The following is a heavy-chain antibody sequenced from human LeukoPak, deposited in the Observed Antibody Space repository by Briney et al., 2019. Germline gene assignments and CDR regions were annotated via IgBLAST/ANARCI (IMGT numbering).Heavy chain of an antibody. CDR2: NSSSSSTI. D-gene: IGHD5-18*01. J-gene: IGHJ4*02. CDR3: ASGGYSYGPHDYYFDY. CDR1: GFTFSSYS. V-gene: IGHV3-48*01. Sequence: GGSLRLSCAASGFTFSSYSMNWVRQAPGRGLEWVSYNSSSSSTIYYADSVKGRFTISRDNAKNSLYLQMNSLRAEDTAVYYCASGGYSYGPHDYYFDYWGQGTLVTVSS.